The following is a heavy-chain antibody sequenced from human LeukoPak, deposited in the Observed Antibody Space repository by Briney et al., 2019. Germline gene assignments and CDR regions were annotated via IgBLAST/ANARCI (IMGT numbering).Heavy chain of an antibody. Sequence: GGSLRLSCAASGFTFDDYGMSWVRQAPGKGLEWVSTISGSGDTYYADSVKGRFTISRDDSKSTLSLQMNSLRAEDTALYYCAKKYYYGSGTYIFYFDYWGQGTPVTVS. V-gene: IGHV3-23*01. D-gene: IGHD3-10*01. J-gene: IGHJ4*02. CDR3: AKKYYYGSGTYIFYFDY. CDR2: ISGSGDT. CDR1: GFTFDDYG.